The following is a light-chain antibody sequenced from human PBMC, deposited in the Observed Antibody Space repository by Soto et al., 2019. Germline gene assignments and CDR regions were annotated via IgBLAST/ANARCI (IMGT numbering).Light chain of an antibody. J-gene: IGKJ2*01. CDR1: QSLTSSY. Sequence: EIVLTQSPGTLSLSPGERATLSCRASQSLTSSYLAWYQQKPGQAPRLLIYGASSRATGIPDRFSGSGSGTDFTLNISRLEPGDFGVYYCEQYEISHTSYTFGQGTKLEMK. CDR3: EQYEISHTSYT. CDR2: GAS. V-gene: IGKV3-20*01.